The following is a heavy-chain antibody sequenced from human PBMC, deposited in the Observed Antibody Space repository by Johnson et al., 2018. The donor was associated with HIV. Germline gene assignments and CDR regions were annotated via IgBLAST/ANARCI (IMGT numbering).Heavy chain of an antibody. CDR1: GFTFSTYD. CDR2: IRYDGINK. Sequence: QVQLVESGGGVVQPGGSLRLSCAASGFTFSTYDMHWVRQAPGKGLEWVAFIRYDGINKYYADSVKGRFTISRDNSKNTLYLQMNSLIAEDTAVYYCAKDLIPTMIVVVISRSAFDIWGQGTMVTVYS. J-gene: IGHJ3*02. V-gene: IGHV3-30*02. D-gene: IGHD3-22*01. CDR3: AKDLIPTMIVVVISRSAFDI.